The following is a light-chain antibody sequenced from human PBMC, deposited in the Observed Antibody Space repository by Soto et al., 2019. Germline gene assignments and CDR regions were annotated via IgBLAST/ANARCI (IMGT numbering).Light chain of an antibody. CDR1: QRVGTY. CDR3: QPSNSSSEA. J-gene: IGKJ1*01. Sequence: MVWTRAPATRSLSPGERASRACRASQRVGTYLAWYQQKPGQAPRLLIYEASNRATGISARFSGSGSGTDFTLPISSLEHEDFATSYCQPSNSSSEAFGQGTKVDIK. V-gene: IGKV3-11*01. CDR2: EAS.